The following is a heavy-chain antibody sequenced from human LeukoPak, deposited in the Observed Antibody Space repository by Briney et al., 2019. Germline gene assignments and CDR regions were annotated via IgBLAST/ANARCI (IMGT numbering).Heavy chain of an antibody. CDR3: ARDYYDSSGVIDY. CDR2: ISSSSYI. J-gene: IGHJ4*02. D-gene: IGHD3-22*01. CDR1: GFTFSSYS. Sequence: GGSLRLSCAASGFTFSSYSMNWVRQAPGKGLEWVSSISSSSYIYYADSVKGRFTISRDNAQNSLYLQMNSLRAEDTAVYYCARDYYDSSGVIDYWGQGTLVTVSS. V-gene: IGHV3-21*01.